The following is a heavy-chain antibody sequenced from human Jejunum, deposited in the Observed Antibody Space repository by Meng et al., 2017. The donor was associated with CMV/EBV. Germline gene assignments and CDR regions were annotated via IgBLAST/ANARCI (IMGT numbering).Heavy chain of an antibody. J-gene: IGHJ6*02. CDR2: IFHSGST. Sequence: VPGASFSNYYWSWIRQPPGGGLEWIGFIFHSGSTTYNPSLESRVTISVDTSKNQFSLKLSSVTAADTAIYYCARTDYYSYYGMDVWGQGTTVTVSS. V-gene: IGHV4-59*01. CDR3: ARTDYYSYYGMDV. CDR1: GASFSNYY.